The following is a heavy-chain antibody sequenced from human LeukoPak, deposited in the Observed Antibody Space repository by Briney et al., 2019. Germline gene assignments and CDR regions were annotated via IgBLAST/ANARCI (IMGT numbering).Heavy chain of an antibody. CDR1: GYTFTSYG. D-gene: IGHD3-10*01. J-gene: IGHJ5*02. CDR2: ISAYNGNT. Sequence: ASVKVSCKASGYTFTSYGISWVRQAPGQGLEWMGWISAYNGNTNYAQKLQGRVTMTTDTSTSTAYMELRSLRSDDTAVYYCARDEPMVRGVIPYNWFDPWGQGTLVTVSS. V-gene: IGHV1-18*01. CDR3: ARDEPMVRGVIPYNWFDP.